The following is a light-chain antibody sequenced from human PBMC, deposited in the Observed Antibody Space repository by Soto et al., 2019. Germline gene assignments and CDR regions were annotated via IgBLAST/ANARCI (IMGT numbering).Light chain of an antibody. CDR3: QQYNNRPPWT. V-gene: IGKV3-15*01. CDR2: GAS. J-gene: IGKJ1*01. Sequence: SPGTPSSSKGERATLSCRASQAVSSNYLAWYQHKPGQAPRLLIHGASTRATGIPARFSGSGSGTEFTLTISSLQSEDFAVYYCQQYNNRPPWTFGQGTKVDIK. CDR1: QAVSSN.